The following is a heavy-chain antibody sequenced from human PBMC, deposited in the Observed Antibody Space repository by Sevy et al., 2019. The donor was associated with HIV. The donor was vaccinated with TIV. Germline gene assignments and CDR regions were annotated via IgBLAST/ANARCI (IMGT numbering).Heavy chain of an antibody. J-gene: IGHJ6*03. CDR1: GFTFSSYA. Sequence: GGSLRLSCAASGFTFSSYAMSWVRQAPGKGLEWVSAISGSGGSTYYADSVKGRFTISRDNSKNTLYLQMNSLRAEGTAVYYCAKKAGMRSRYYYYYMDVWGKGTTVTVSS. CDR3: AKKAGMRSRYYYYYMDV. V-gene: IGHV3-23*01. CDR2: ISGSGGST.